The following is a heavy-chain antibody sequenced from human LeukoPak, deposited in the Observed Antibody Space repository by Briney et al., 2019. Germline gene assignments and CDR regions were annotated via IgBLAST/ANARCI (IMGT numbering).Heavy chain of an antibody. V-gene: IGHV4-30-4*01. CDR3: ARDCSGGSCYGAFDI. CDR1: GGSISSGDYY. CDR2: IYYSGST. D-gene: IGHD2-15*01. J-gene: IGHJ3*02. Sequence: SETLSLTCTVSGGSISSGDYYWSWIRQPPGKGLEWIGYIYYSGSTYYNPSLKSRVTISVDTSKNQFSLKLSSVTATDTAVYYCARDCSGGSCYGAFDIWGQGTMVTVSS.